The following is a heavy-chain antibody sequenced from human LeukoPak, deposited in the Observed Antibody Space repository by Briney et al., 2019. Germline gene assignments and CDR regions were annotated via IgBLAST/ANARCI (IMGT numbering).Heavy chain of an antibody. V-gene: IGHV4-59*06. CDR1: GGSINSYY. J-gene: IGHJ4*02. CDR2: IYYSGST. D-gene: IGHD3-22*01. CDR3: ARVGITMIVVDY. Sequence: SETLSLTCTVSGGSINSYYWSWIRQHPGKGLEWIGYIYYSGSTYYNPSLKSRVTISVDTSKNQFSLKLSSVTAADTAVYYCARVGITMIVVDYWGQGTLVTVSS.